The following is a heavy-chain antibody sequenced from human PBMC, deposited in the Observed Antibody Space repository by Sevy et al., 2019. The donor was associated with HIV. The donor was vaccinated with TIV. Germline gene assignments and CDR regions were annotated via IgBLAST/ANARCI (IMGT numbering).Heavy chain of an antibody. CDR1: GGSISTYY. J-gene: IGHJ3*02. CDR2: IYYSGST. D-gene: IGHD3-10*01. CDR3: AKTLYFGSSGDAFDI. V-gene: IGHV4-59*01. Sequence: SETLSLTCTISGGSISTYYWSWIRQPPGKGLEWIGYIYYSGSTNYNPSLRSRVTISVDTSKNQFSLKLRSVAAADTAMYYCAKTLYFGSSGDAFDIWGQGTMVTVSS.